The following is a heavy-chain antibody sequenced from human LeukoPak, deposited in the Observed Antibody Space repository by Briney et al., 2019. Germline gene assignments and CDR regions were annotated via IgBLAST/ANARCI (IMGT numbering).Heavy chain of an antibody. V-gene: IGHV1-2*02. CDR2: INPNSGGT. Sequence: ASVKVSCKASGYTFTGYYMHWVRQAPGQGLEWMGWINPNSGGTNYAQKFQGRVTMTRDTSISTAYMELSRLRSDDTAVYYCARAPITMIVVVRRDYYYYMDVWGKGTTVTVSS. J-gene: IGHJ6*03. CDR3: ARAPITMIVVVRRDYYYYMDV. CDR1: GYTFTGYY. D-gene: IGHD3-22*01.